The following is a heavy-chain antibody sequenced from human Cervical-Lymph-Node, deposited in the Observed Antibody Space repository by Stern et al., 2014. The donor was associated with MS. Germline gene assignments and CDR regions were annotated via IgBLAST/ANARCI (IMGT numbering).Heavy chain of an antibody. D-gene: IGHD4-23*01. Sequence: QVQLQESGPGLVKPSETLSLTCTVSGGSIRTFSWSWIRQPPGRGLEWIGCVYCNGTTTHSPSLKSRVTMSVDTSKSQLSLRLHSVTAADTAVYYCARHSVGVKDFDSWGQGTLVTVSS. CDR1: GGSIRTFS. CDR3: ARHSVGVKDFDS. V-gene: IGHV4-59*01. CDR2: VYCNGTT. J-gene: IGHJ4*02.